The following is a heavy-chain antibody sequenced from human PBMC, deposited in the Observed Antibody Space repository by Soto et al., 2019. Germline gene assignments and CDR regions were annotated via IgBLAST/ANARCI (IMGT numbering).Heavy chain of an antibody. V-gene: IGHV3-21*01. CDR1: GFTFSSYS. J-gene: IGHJ4*02. CDR2: ISSSSSYI. CDR3: ASVGPGGNYPVDY. D-gene: IGHD2-21*02. Sequence: GGSLRLSCAASGFTFSSYSMNWVRQAPGKGLEWVSSISSSSSYIYYADSVKGRFTISRDDAKNSLYLQMNSLRAEDTAVYYCASVGPGGNYPVDYWGQGTLVTVSS.